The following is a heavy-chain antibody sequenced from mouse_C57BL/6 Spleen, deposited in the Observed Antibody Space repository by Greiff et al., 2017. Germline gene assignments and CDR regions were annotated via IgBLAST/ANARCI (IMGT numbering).Heavy chain of an antibody. CDR1: GYTFTEYT. D-gene: IGHD2-1*01. J-gene: IGHJ3*01. V-gene: IGHV1-62-2*01. CDR2: FYPGSGSI. Sequence: LVESGAELVKPGASVKLSCKASGYTFTEYTIHWVKQRSGQGLEWIGWFYPGSGSIKYNEKFKDKATLTADKSSSTVYMELSRLTSEDSAVYFCARHEDDYYGNAAWFAYWGQGTLVTVSA. CDR3: ARHEDDYYGNAAWFAY.